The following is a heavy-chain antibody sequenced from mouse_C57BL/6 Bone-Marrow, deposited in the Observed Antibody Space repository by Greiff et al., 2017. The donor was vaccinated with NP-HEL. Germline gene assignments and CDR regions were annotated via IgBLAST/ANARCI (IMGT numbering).Heavy chain of an antibody. CDR2: ISDGGSYT. CDR1: GFTFSSYA. D-gene: IGHD2-4*01. Sequence: EVKLVESGGGLVKPGGSLKLSCAASGFTFSSYAMSWVRQTPEKRLEWVATISDGGSYTYYPDNVKGRFTISRDNAKNNLYLQMSQLKSEDTAMYYCARGPLYYDYDDKDAMDYWGQGTSVTVSS. J-gene: IGHJ4*01. V-gene: IGHV5-4*03. CDR3: ARGPLYYDYDDKDAMDY.